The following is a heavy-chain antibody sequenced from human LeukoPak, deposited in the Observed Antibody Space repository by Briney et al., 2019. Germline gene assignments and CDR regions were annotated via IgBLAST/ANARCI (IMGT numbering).Heavy chain of an antibody. D-gene: IGHD1-26*01. Sequence: GASVKVSCKASGYTFTGYYMYWVRQAPGQGLEWMGWINPNSGDTNYGQRFQDRVTMTRDTSISTAYMELSGLRSDDTAVYYCARDYSYTTRGGYWGQGTLVTVHS. CDR2: INPNSGDT. J-gene: IGHJ4*02. CDR3: ARDYSYTTRGGY. CDR1: GYTFTGYY. V-gene: IGHV1-2*02.